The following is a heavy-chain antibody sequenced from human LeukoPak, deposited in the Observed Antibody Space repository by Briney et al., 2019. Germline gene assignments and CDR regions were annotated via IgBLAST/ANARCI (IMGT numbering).Heavy chain of an antibody. CDR1: GYTFTSYG. D-gene: IGHD2-2*01. Sequence: ASVKVSCMASGYTFTSYGISWVRQAPGQGLEWMGWISAYNGNTNYAQKLQGRVTMTTDTSTSTAYMELRSLRSDDTAVYYCTYSSTSSPLYYYYGMDVWGQGTTVTVSS. CDR3: TYSSTSSPLYYYYGMDV. J-gene: IGHJ6*02. CDR2: ISAYNGNT. V-gene: IGHV1-18*01.